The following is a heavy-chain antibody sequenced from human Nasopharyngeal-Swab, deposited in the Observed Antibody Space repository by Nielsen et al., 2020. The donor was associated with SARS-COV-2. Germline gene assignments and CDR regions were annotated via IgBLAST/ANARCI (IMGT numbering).Heavy chain of an antibody. CDR2: IWYDGSNK. J-gene: IGHJ4*02. CDR3: ARGKDPGYFDY. Sequence: WIRQPPGKGLEWVAVIWYDGSNKYYADSVKGRFTISRDNPKNTLYLQMNSLRAEDTAVYYCARGKDPGYFDYWGQGTLVTVSS. V-gene: IGHV3-33*01.